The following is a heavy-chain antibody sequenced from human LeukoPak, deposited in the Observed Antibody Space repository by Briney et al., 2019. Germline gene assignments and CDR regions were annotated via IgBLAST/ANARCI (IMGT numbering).Heavy chain of an antibody. J-gene: IGHJ3*02. CDR1: GYTFTGYY. D-gene: IGHD2-15*01. Sequence: ASVKVSCKASGYTFTGYYMHWVRQVPGQGLEWMGWINPNSGGTNYAQKFQGRVTMTRDTSISTAYMELSRLRSDDTAVYYCARVGYCSGGSCYSVNAFDIWGQGTMVTVSS. CDR3: ARVGYCSGGSCYSVNAFDI. V-gene: IGHV1-2*02. CDR2: INPNSGGT.